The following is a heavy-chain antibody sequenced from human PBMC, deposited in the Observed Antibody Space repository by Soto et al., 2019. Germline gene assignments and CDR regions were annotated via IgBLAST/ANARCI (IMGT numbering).Heavy chain of an antibody. CDR3: AGRYCTNGVCYTNYYYSIDV. CDR2: ITTSGGNT. J-gene: IGHJ6*03. CDR1: GFTFSTYA. Sequence: EVQLLESGGGLVQPGGSLRLSCAASGFTFSTYAMSWVRQAPGKGLEWVSTITTSGGNTYYADSVQGRFTISRDNSKNTLYLQMNSLRAEYTAVYYCAGRYCTNGVCYTNYYYSIDVWGKGTTVTVSS. V-gene: IGHV3-23*01. D-gene: IGHD2-8*01.